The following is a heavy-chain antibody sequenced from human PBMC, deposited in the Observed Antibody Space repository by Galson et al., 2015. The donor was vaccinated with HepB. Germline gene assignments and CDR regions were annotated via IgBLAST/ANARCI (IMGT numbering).Heavy chain of an antibody. J-gene: IGHJ4*02. CDR1: GYTFTGYY. V-gene: IGHV1-2*02. Sequence: SVKVSCKASGYTFTGYYMHWVRQAPGQGLEWMGWINPNSGGTNYAQKFQGRVTMTRDTSISTAYMELSRLRSDDTAVYYCARGTLWSGYYPFPHDYWGQGTLVTVSS. D-gene: IGHD3-3*01. CDR3: ARGTLWSGYYPFPHDY. CDR2: INPNSGGT.